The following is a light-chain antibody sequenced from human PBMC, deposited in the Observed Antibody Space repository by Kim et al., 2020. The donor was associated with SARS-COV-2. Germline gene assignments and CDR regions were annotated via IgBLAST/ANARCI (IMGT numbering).Light chain of an antibody. CDR2: KAS. J-gene: IGKJ5*01. CDR3: QQYNSYPIT. Sequence: ASVGDRVTITCRASQSISSSLAWYQQKPGKAPKLLIYKASSLESGVPSRFSGSGSGTEFTLTISSLQPDDFATYYCQQYNSYPITFGQGTRLEIK. CDR1: QSISSS. V-gene: IGKV1-5*03.